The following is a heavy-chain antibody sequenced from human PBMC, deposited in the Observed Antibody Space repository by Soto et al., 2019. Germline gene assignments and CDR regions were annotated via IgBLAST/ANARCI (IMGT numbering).Heavy chain of an antibody. D-gene: IGHD3-3*01. Sequence: GASVKVFCKACGDSFTTHGISWVRQGPGQRIEWMGWISAYNGNTNYAQKLQGRVTMTTDTSTSTAYMELRSLRSDDTAVYYCARDHPPYFTIFGVVTPQDYYYYGMDVWGQGTTVTVSS. CDR1: GDSFTTHG. CDR2: ISAYNGNT. J-gene: IGHJ6*02. CDR3: ARDHPPYFTIFGVVTPQDYYYYGMDV. V-gene: IGHV1-18*01.